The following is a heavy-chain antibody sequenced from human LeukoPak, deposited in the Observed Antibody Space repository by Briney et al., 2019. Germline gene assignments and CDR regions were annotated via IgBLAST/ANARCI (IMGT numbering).Heavy chain of an antibody. CDR3: ARDRRYCSSTSCYQRFDY. J-gene: IGHJ4*02. D-gene: IGHD2-2*01. CDR2: IYHSGST. Sequence: PSGTLSLTCAVSGGSISSSNWWSWVRQPPGKGLEWIGEIYHSGSTNYNPSLKSRATISVDKSKNQFSLKLSSVTAADTAVYYCARDRRYCSSTSCYQRFDYWGQGTLVTVSS. V-gene: IGHV4-4*02. CDR1: GGSISSSNW.